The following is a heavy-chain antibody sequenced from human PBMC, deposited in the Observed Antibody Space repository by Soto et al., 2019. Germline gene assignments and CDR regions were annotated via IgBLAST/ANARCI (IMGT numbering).Heavy chain of an antibody. CDR2: ISGSGGNT. CDR3: AKPSVGIMITFGW. J-gene: IGHJ4*02. V-gene: IGHV3-23*01. CDR1: GFTFSSSA. Sequence: EVQLLESGGGLVQPGGSLRLSCAASGFTFSSSAMNWVRQAPGKGLDWVSTISGSGGNTYYADSVKGRFTISRDISKNTLYLQMNSLTAEDTAVYYCAKPSVGIMITFGWWGQGTLVTVSS. D-gene: IGHD3-16*01.